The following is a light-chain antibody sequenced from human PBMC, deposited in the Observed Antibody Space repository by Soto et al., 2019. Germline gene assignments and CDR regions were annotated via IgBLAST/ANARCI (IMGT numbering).Light chain of an antibody. Sequence: DIQMTQSPSSLSASVGDRVTITCQASQSISIYLNWYQQKPGKAPKVLIYAASSLQSGVPPRFSGSGSRTDFTLTISSLQPEEFATYFCQQSYNIPRATFGQGTKVEI. CDR3: QQSYNIPRAT. V-gene: IGKV1-39*01. CDR2: AAS. CDR1: QSISIY. J-gene: IGKJ1*01.